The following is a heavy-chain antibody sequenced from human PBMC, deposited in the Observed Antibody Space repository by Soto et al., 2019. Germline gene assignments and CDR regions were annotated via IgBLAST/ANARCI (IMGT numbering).Heavy chain of an antibody. J-gene: IGHJ4*02. Sequence: EVQLLESGGGLVQPGGSLTLSCAASGFTFSSYAMSWVRQAPGKGLEWVSAISASGYSTYYADSVKGRFTISRDNSKNTLYLQMNRLRAEDTAVYYCAKDHSGGSGGSGFDYWGQGTLVTVSS. CDR2: ISASGYST. D-gene: IGHD3-10*01. V-gene: IGHV3-23*01. CDR3: AKDHSGGSGGSGFDY. CDR1: GFTFSSYA.